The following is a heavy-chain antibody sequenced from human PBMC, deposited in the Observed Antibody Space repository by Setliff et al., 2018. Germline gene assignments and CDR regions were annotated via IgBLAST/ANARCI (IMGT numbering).Heavy chain of an antibody. V-gene: IGHV3-21*01. CDR2: ISSSNSGM. CDR1: GFPFSIYS. D-gene: IGHD5-12*01. Sequence: GGSLRLSCAASGFPFSIYSMHWVRQAPGKGLEWVSSISSSNSGMYYADSVKGRFTISRDSAKNSVYLQMNSLRAEDTAVYYCARGIGTLDISRYFDYWGQGTLVTVSS. CDR3: ARGIGTLDISRYFDY. J-gene: IGHJ4*02.